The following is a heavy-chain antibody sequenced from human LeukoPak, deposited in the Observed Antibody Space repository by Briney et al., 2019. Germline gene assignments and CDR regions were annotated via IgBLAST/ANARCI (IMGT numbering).Heavy chain of an antibody. CDR1: GGTFSSYA. CDR2: ISAYNGNT. CDR3: ARADDFSSRYYYGMDV. V-gene: IGHV1-18*01. J-gene: IGHJ6*02. D-gene: IGHD3-3*01. Sequence: GASVKVSCKASGGTFSSYAISWVRQAPGQGLEWMGWISAYNGNTNYAQKLQGRVTMTTDTSTSTAYMELRSLRSDDTAVYYCARADDFSSRYYYGMDVWGQGTTVTVSS.